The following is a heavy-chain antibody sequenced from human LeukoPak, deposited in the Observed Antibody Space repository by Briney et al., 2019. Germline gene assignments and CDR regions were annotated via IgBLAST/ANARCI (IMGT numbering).Heavy chain of an antibody. D-gene: IGHD3-9*01. J-gene: IGHJ6*03. Sequence: TGGSLRLSCAASGFTFDDYGMSWVRQAPGKGLEWVSGINWNGGSTGYADSVKGRFTISRDNAKNSLYLQMNSLRAEDTALYYCARIGYDILTGYSRRDYYYYYMDVWGKGTTVTVSS. CDR3: ARIGYDILTGYSRRDYYYYYMDV. CDR1: GFTFDDYG. CDR2: INWNGGST. V-gene: IGHV3-20*04.